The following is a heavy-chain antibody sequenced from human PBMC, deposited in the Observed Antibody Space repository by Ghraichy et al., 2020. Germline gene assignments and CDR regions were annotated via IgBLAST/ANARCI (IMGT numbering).Heavy chain of an antibody. J-gene: IGHJ4*02. CDR2: ISAYNDNT. V-gene: IGHV1-18*01. Sequence: ASVKVSCKASGYSFTNFGIIWVRQAPGQGLEWMGWISAYNDNTNYAQNLQGRVTMTTDTSMRTAYMELRSLRSDDAAVYYCARGRRTTPYYFDYWGQGTLVTVSS. CDR3: ARGRRTTPYYFDY. D-gene: IGHD1-7*01. CDR1: GYSFTNFG.